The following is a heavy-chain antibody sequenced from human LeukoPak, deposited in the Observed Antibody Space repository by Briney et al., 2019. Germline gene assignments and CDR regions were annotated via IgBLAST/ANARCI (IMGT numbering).Heavy chain of an antibody. V-gene: IGHV1-2*02. Sequence: GASVKVSCKASGYTFTGYYMHWVRQAPGQGLEWMGWINPNSGGTNYAQKFQGRVTMTTDTSTSTAYMELRSLRSDDTAVYYCARTTTVTYYYYYYMDVWGKGTTVTVSS. CDR3: ARTTTVTYYYYYYMDV. D-gene: IGHD4-17*01. J-gene: IGHJ6*03. CDR2: INPNSGGT. CDR1: GYTFTGYY.